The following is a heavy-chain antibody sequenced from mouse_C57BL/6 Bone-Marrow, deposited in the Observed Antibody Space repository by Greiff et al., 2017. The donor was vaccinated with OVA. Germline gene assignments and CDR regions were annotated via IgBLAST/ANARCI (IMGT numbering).Heavy chain of an antibody. D-gene: IGHD1-1*01. CDR2: ISSGGSYT. CDR1: GFTFSSYG. CDR3: ARRGYYGSPFAY. V-gene: IGHV5-6*02. Sequence: ESGGDLVKPGGSLKLSCAASGFTFSSYGMSWVRQTPDKRLEWVATISSGGSYTYYPDSVKGRFTISRDNAKNTLYLQMSSLKSEDTAMYYCARRGYYGSPFAYWGQGTLVTVSA. J-gene: IGHJ3*01.